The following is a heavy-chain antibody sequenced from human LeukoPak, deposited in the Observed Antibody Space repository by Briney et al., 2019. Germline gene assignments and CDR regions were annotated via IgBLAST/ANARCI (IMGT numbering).Heavy chain of an antibody. J-gene: IGHJ5*02. CDR2: INHSGST. D-gene: IGHD6-19*01. V-gene: IGHV4-34*01. Sequence: SETLSLTCTVSGGSISSYYWSWIRQPPGKGLEWIGEINHSGSTNYNPSLKSRVTISVDTSKNQFSLKLSSVTAADTAVYYCARGRPRYSSGWDWFDPWGQGTLVTVSS. CDR3: ARGRPRYSSGWDWFDP. CDR1: GGSISSYY.